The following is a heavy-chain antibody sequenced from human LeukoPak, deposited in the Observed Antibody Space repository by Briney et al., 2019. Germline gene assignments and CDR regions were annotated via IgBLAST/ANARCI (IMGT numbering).Heavy chain of an antibody. V-gene: IGHV4-59*01. D-gene: IGHD4-11*01. CDR2: FYYSGST. CDR1: GGSISSYY. Sequence: SETLSLTCTVSGGSISSYYWSWIRQPPGKGLEWIGYFYYSGSTNYNPSLKSRVTISVDTSKNQFSLKLSSVTAADTAVYYCAREPTGDDYSNYVYYYYYMDVWGKGTTVTVSS. CDR3: AREPTGDDYSNYVYYYYYMDV. J-gene: IGHJ6*03.